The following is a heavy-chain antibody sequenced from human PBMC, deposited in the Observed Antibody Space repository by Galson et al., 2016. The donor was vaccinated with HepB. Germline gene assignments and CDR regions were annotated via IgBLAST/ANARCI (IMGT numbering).Heavy chain of an antibody. D-gene: IGHD2-2*01. V-gene: IGHV4-4*02. J-gene: IGHJ5*02. CDR3: ARARRYCASRSCYFDP. CDR1: GDSISSQNW. CDR2: IFHSGSA. Sequence: ETLSLTCAVSGDSISSQNWWNWVRQPPGKGLEWIGEIFHSGSANYNPSLKSRVTISLDKSNNHISLKLSSVTAADTAVYYCARARRYCASRSCYFDPWGQGTLVTVSS.